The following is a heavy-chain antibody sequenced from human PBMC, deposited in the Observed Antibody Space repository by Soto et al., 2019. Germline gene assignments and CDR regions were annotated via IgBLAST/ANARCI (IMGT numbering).Heavy chain of an antibody. CDR2: IYSSGST. CDR3: ARGSPAAAGIFES. D-gene: IGHD6-13*01. CDR1: GGSISSDY. Sequence: SETLSLTCTVSGGSISSDYWSWIRQPAGKGLEWIGRIYSSGSTNYNPTLKSRVTMSVDTSKNEFSMKLSSVTAADTAVYYCARGSPAAAGIFESWGQGTLVTVSS. V-gene: IGHV4-4*07. J-gene: IGHJ4*02.